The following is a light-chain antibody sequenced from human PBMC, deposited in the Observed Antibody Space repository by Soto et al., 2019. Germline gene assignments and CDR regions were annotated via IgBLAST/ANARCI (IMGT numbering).Light chain of an antibody. J-gene: IGLJ3*02. CDR1: NIGSKR. V-gene: IGLV3-21*02. Sequence: SYELTQPPSVSVAPGQTARITCGENNIGSKRVHWYQQQPGQAPVVVVYHDSDRPSGIPERFSGSNSGNTATLTISAVDAGDEAAYFCQVWDNYSDHVVFGAGTKLTVL. CDR3: QVWDNYSDHVV. CDR2: HDS.